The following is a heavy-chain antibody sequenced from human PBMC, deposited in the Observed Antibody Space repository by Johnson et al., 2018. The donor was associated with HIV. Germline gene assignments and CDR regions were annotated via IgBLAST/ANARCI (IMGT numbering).Heavy chain of an antibody. CDR3: ARDSGKWSGVRFAFDI. V-gene: IGHV3-53*05. J-gene: IGHJ3*02. D-gene: IGHD3-10*01. CDR2: IYSGGST. CDR1: WFTFHYNY. Sequence: VQLVTAVRAVSEAERCVGLECRSRWFTFHYNYMSWVRQAPGKGLEWVSVIYSGGSTYYADSVKVRFTISRDNSKNTLYVHMNSLRAEDTAIYYCARDSGKWSGVRFAFDIWGQGTLVTVSS.